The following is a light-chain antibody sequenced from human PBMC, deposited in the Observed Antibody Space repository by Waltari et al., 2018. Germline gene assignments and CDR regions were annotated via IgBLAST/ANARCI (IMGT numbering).Light chain of an antibody. V-gene: IGLV2-23*01. Sequence: QSALTQPASVSGFPGQSITLSCTGTSSDVGGYNLVSWYQQYPGKAPKLMIYDGSKRPSGVSNRLSGSKSGNTASLTISGLQAEDEADYYCCSYADSSTLVFGGGTKLTVL. CDR1: SSDVGGYNL. CDR2: DGS. CDR3: CSYADSSTLV. J-gene: IGLJ3*02.